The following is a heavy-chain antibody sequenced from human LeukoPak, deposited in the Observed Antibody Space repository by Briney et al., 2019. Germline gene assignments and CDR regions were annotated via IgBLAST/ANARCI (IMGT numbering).Heavy chain of an antibody. J-gene: IGHJ4*02. D-gene: IGHD5-18*01. Sequence: GGSLRLSCAASGFTFRSYEMNWVRQAPGKGLEWVSYISSSGSTIYYADSVKGRFTISRDNAKNSLYLQTNSLRAEDTAVYYCARVGPWIQLWLDYWGQGTLVTVSS. CDR2: ISSSGSTI. V-gene: IGHV3-48*03. CDR1: GFTFRSYE. CDR3: ARVGPWIQLWLDY.